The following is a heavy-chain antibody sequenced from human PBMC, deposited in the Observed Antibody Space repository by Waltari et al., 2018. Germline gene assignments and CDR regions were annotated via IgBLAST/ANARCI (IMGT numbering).Heavy chain of an antibody. CDR3: ARDTEYYYDDSGFVFDI. V-gene: IGHV4-61*02. J-gene: IGHJ3*02. D-gene: IGHD3-22*01. Sequence: QVQLQESGPGLVTPSQTLSLPCTVSGGSITTGSYYWTWIRQPAGKGLEWIGRIYASGSTNYNPSLKSRVTISVDTPRNQFSLKLTSVTAADTAVYYCARDTEYYYDDSGFVFDIWGQGTMVTVSS. CDR2: IYASGST. CDR1: GGSITTGSYY.